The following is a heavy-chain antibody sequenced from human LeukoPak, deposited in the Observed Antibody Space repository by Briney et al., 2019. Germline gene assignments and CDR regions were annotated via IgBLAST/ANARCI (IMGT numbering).Heavy chain of an antibody. CDR1: GYTFTNCY. J-gene: IGHJ4*02. CDR2: INPSGGST. D-gene: IGHD1/OR15-1a*01. V-gene: IGHV1-46*01. CDR3: ARWRTTYLDY. Sequence: GASVKVSCKASGYTFTNCYIHWVRQAPGQGLEWMGIINPSGGSTNYAQKFQGRVTMTTDTSTITVYIEVSSLRSEDTAVYYCARWRTTYLDYWGQGTLVTVSS.